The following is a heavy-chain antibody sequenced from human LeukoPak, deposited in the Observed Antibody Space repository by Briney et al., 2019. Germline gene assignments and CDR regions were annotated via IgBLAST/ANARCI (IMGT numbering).Heavy chain of an antibody. V-gene: IGHV4-59*01. Sequence: SETLSLTCRVSGGSISNYYWSWIRQPPGKGLEWIGYIYYSGTTNYNPSLKSRVTISVGTSKGQFSLKLNSVTAADTAVYYCARGGGVFDYWGQGTLVTVSS. J-gene: IGHJ4*02. CDR3: ARGGGVFDY. CDR2: IYYSGTT. CDR1: GGSISNYY. D-gene: IGHD2-8*02.